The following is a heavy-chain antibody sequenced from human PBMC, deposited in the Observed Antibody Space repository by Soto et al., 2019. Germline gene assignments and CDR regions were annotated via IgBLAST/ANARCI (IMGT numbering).Heavy chain of an antibody. CDR3: ARVYEWIAVAGYFDY. D-gene: IGHD6-19*01. CDR1: GHTFTSYG. V-gene: IGHV1-18*01. CDR2: ISAYNGNT. J-gene: IGHJ4*02. Sequence: ASVKVSCKASGHTFTSYGISWVRQATGQGLEWMGWISAYNGNTNYAQKLQGRVTMTTDTSTSTAYMELRSLRSDDTAVYYCARVYEWIAVAGYFDYWGQGTLVTVSS.